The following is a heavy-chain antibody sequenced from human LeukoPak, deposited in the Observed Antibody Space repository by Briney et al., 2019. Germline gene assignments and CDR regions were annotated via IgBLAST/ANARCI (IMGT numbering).Heavy chain of an antibody. D-gene: IGHD4-23*01. CDR1: GYTFTGYF. J-gene: IGHJ4*02. CDR3: AISDYGGKSPPLDY. CDR2: INPNSGGT. Sequence: ASVKVSCKASGYTFTGYFIHWVRQAPGQGLEWMGWINPNSGGTNYAQKFQGRVTMTRDTSISTAYMELSKLRSDDTAVYYCAISDYGGKSPPLDYWGQGTLVTVSS. V-gene: IGHV1-2*02.